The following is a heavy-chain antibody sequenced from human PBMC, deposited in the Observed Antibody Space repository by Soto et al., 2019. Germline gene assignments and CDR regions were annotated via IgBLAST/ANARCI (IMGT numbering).Heavy chain of an antibody. CDR2: IVVGSGNT. J-gene: IGHJ6*03. V-gene: IGHV1-58*02. CDR1: GFTFTSSA. D-gene: IGHD2-2*01. CDR3: AASTFYYYYMDV. Sequence: ASVKVSCKASGFTFTSSAMQWVRQARGQRLEWIGWIVVGSGNTNYARKFQERVTITRDMSTSTAYMELSSLRSEDTAVYYCAASTFYYYYMDVWGKGTTVTVSS.